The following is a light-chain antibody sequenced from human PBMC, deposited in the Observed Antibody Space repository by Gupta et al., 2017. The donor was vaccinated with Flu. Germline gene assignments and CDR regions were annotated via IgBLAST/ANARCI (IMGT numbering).Light chain of an antibody. CDR2: EVN. J-gene: IGLJ2*01. Sequence: QSALTQPASVSGSPGQSITISCTGTSSDVGRYNYVSWYQQHPGKAPKLVIYEVNHRPFGVSDRFSGSKSGNTASLTISGLRAEDEADYYCNSYTTISTLVFGGGTRLTVV. CDR3: NSYTTISTLV. V-gene: IGLV2-14*01. CDR1: SSDVGRYNY.